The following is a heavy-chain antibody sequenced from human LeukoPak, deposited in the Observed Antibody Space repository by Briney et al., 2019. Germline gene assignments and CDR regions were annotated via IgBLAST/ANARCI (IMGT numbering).Heavy chain of an antibody. CDR2: INPNSGGT. V-gene: IGHV1-2*02. J-gene: IGHJ5*02. CDR3: ARDWRMYYDILTGTPNWFDP. CDR1: GYTFTGYY. Sequence: GASVKVSCKASGYTFTGYYIHWVRQAPGQGLEWMGWINPNSGGTNYAQKFQGRVTMTRDTSISTAYMELRSLRSDDTAVYYCARDWRMYYDILTGTPNWFDPWGQGTLVTVSS. D-gene: IGHD3-9*01.